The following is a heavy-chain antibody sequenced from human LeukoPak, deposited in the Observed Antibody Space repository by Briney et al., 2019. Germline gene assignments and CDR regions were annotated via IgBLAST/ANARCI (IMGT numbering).Heavy chain of an antibody. CDR1: AFTSSSYS. CDR2: ISSSSSYI. V-gene: IGHV3-21*01. CDR3: ARDARTNWFDP. J-gene: IGHJ5*02. Sequence: PGGSLRLSCAASAFTSSSYSMNWVRQAPGKGLEWVSSISSSSSYIYYADSVKGRFTISRDNAKNSLYLQMNSLRAEDTAVYYCARDARTNWFDPWGQGTLVTVSS.